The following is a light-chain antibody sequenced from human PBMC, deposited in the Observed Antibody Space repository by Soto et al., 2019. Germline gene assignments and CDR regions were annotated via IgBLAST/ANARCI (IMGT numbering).Light chain of an antibody. CDR2: EVN. Sequence: SVLTHPPSASGSPGQSVPISCTGTSSDVGGYNYVSWYQQHPGKAPKLMIYEVNKRPSGVPDRFSGSKSGNTASLPVSGLQAEDEADYYCSSYAGSRNVFGTGNKVTVL. CDR1: SSDVGGYNY. V-gene: IGLV2-8*01. CDR3: SSYAGSRNV. J-gene: IGLJ1*01.